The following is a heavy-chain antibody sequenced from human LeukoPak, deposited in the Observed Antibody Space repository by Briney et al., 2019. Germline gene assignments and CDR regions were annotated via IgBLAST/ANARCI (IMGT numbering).Heavy chain of an antibody. CDR1: GGTFSSYA. CDR3: ARDFANYYDSSRLDY. CDR2: IIPIFGTA. J-gene: IGHJ4*02. D-gene: IGHD3-22*01. V-gene: IGHV1-69*05. Sequence: SVKDSCKASGGTFSSYAISWVRQAPGQGLEWMGRIIPIFGTANYAQKFQGRVTITTDESTSTAYMELSSLRSDDTAVYYCARDFANYYDSSRLDYWGQGTLVTVSS.